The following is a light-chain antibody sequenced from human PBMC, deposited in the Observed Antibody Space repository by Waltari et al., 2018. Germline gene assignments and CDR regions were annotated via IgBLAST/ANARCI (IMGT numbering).Light chain of an antibody. V-gene: IGLV2-11*01. CDR1: SSDVGGYNY. J-gene: IGLJ3*02. CDR3: CSYAGSYTWV. Sequence: QSALTQPRPVSGSPGQSVTISCTGTSSDVGGYNYVSWYQQHPGKAPKRMIYDVSKRPSWVPDRFSGSKSGNTASLTISGLQAEDEADYYCCSYAGSYTWVFGGGTKLTVL. CDR2: DVS.